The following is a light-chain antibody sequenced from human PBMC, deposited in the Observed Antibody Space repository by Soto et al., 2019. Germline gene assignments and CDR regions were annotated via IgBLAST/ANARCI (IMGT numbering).Light chain of an antibody. CDR1: QSIKNNF. CDR3: QQYNSWPS. CDR2: GAS. V-gene: IGKV3-20*01. Sequence: EIVLTQSPGTLSLSPGERATLSCRASQSIKNNFLAWYQQKPGQAPRLLIFGASSRSSGIPFRFSGSGSGTEFTLTISSLQSEDFAVYYCQQYNSWPSFGPGTKVDI. J-gene: IGKJ3*01.